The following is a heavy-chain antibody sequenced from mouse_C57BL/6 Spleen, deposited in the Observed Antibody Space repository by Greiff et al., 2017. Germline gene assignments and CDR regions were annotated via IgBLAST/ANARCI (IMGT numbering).Heavy chain of an antibody. CDR2: IDPNSGGT. Sequence: QVQLQQPGAELVKPGASVKLSCKASGYTFTSYWMHWVKQRPGRGLEWIGRIDPNSGGTKYNEKFKSKATLTVDKPSSTAYMQLRSLTSEDSAVYYCARRANWDGVYYAMDYWGQGTSVTVSS. D-gene: IGHD4-1*02. CDR1: GYTFTSYW. V-gene: IGHV1-72*01. CDR3: ARRANWDGVYYAMDY. J-gene: IGHJ4*01.